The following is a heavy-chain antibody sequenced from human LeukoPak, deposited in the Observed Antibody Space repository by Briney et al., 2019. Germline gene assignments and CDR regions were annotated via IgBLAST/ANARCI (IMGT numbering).Heavy chain of an antibody. CDR3: ARDRVAVAGNHYFDY. Sequence: SETLSLTCTVSGGSISSYYWSWIRQPPGKGLEWIGYIYYSGSTNYNPSLKSRVTISVDTSKNQFSLKLSSVTAADTAVYYCARDRVAVAGNHYFDYWGQGTLVTVSS. CDR1: GGSISSYY. CDR2: IYYSGST. J-gene: IGHJ4*02. D-gene: IGHD6-19*01. V-gene: IGHV4-59*01.